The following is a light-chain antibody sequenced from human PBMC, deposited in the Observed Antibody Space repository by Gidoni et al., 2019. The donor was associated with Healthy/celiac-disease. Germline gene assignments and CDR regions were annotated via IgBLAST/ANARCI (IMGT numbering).Light chain of an antibody. CDR1: SNNVGNQG. CDR2: RNN. J-gene: IGLJ2*01. V-gene: IGLV10-54*01. CDR3: SAWDSSLSVVV. Sequence: QAGLTQPPSVSKGLRQTATLTCTGNSNNVGNQGAAWLQQHQGHPPKLLSYRNNNRPSGISERLSASRSGNPASLTLPGLQPEDEADSYCSAWDSSLSVVVFGGGTKLTVL.